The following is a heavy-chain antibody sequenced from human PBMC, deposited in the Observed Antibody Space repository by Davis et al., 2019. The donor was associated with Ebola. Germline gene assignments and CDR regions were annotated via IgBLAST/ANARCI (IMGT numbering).Heavy chain of an antibody. CDR1: GYSFTNYW. V-gene: IGHV5-51*01. CDR2: IYTGDYDT. CDR3: ASLRRTITGMDDAFDI. J-gene: IGHJ3*02. Sequence: KVSCKASGYSFTNYWIVWVRQMPGKGLEWMGIIYTGDYDTRYSPSFRGQVTISADKSIKTAYLQWSSLKASDTAMYYCASLRRTITGMDDAFDIWGQGTMVTVSS. D-gene: IGHD1-20*01.